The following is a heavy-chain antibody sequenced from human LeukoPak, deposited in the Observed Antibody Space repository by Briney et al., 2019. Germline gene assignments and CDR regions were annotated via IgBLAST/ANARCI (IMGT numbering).Heavy chain of an antibody. CDR2: IYYSGST. CDR3: ARHGHGGWLHQPFDY. D-gene: IGHD5-24*01. CDR1: GGSISSSSYY. J-gene: IGHJ4*02. V-gene: IGHV4-39*01. Sequence: SETLSLTCTVSGGSISSSSYYWGWIRQPPGKGLEWIGSIYYSGSTYYNPSLKSRVTISVDTSKNQFSLKLSSVTAADTAVYYCARHGHGGWLHQPFDYWGQGTLVTVSS.